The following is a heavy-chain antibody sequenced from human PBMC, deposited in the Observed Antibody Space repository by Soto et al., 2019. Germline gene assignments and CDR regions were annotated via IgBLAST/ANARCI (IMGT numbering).Heavy chain of an antibody. CDR1: GFTFSSYA. J-gene: IGHJ4*02. V-gene: IGHV3-30-3*01. D-gene: IGHD6-13*01. CDR2: ISYDGSNK. CDR3: ASPGRWGYSSSWTFDY. Sequence: QVQLVESGGGVVQPGRSLRLSCAASGFTFSSYAMHWVRQAPGKGLEWVAVISYDGSNKYYADSVKGRFTISRDNSKNTLYLQMNSLRAEDTAVYYCASPGRWGYSSSWTFDYWGQGTLVTVSS.